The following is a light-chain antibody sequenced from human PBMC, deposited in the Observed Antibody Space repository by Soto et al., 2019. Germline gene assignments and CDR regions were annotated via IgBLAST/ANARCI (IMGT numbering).Light chain of an antibody. CDR1: SSNIGDNP. J-gene: IGLJ1*01. CDR3: AAWDDSLNAL. Sequence: QSVLTQPPSASGTPGQRVTISCSGSSSNIGDNPVNWYQQVPGAAPKLLIYINDQRPSGVPDRFSGSKSGTSASLAISGLQPEDEADYYCAAWDDSLNALFGTGTK. CDR2: IND. V-gene: IGLV1-44*01.